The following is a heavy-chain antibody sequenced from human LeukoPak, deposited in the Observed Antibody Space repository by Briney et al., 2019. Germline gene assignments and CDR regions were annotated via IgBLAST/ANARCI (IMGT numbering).Heavy chain of an antibody. Sequence: SETLSLTCAVYGGSFSGYYWSWIRQPPGKGLEWIGEINHSGSTNYNPSLKSRVTISVDTSKNQFSLKLSSVTAADTAVYYCAGGSTTHSSFDYWGQGTLVTVSS. CDR2: INHSGST. V-gene: IGHV4-34*01. D-gene: IGHD6-13*01. J-gene: IGHJ4*02. CDR3: AGGSTTHSSFDY. CDR1: GGSFSGYY.